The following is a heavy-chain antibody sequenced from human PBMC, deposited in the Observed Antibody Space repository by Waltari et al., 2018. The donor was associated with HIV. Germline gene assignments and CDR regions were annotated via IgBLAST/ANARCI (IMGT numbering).Heavy chain of an antibody. V-gene: IGHV3-21*01. J-gene: IGHJ4*02. Sequence: EVQLVESGGGLVKPGGSLSLSCAASGLSFSSYSMNWVRQAPGEGLEWVSSISTSSLYIYYADSVKGRFTISRDNAKNSLYLQMNSLRVEDTAVYFCARDPRWTGASDYWGQGTLVTVSS. CDR2: ISTSSLYI. D-gene: IGHD7-27*01. CDR3: ARDPRWTGASDY. CDR1: GLSFSSYS.